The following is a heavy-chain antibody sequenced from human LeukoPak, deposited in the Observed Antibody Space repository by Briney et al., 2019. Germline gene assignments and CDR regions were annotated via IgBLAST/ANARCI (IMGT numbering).Heavy chain of an antibody. CDR2: ISAYNGNT. CDR3: ARGGDKPYCSSTSCYIDY. D-gene: IGHD2-2*02. Sequence: ASVKVSCKASGYTFTSYGISWVRQAPGQGLEWMGWISAYNGNTNYAQKLQGRVTVTTDTSTSTAYMELRSLRSDDTAVYYCARGGDKPYCSSTSCYIDYWGQGTLVTVSS. V-gene: IGHV1-18*01. CDR1: GYTFTSYG. J-gene: IGHJ4*02.